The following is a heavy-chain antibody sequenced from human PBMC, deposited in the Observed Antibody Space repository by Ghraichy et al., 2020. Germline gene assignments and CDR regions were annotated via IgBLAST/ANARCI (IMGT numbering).Heavy chain of an antibody. J-gene: IGHJ5*02. Sequence: SETLSLTCNVSGGSIINYYWSWVRQPPEKGLEWIGYLYFNRRASYNPSLKRRLTISVYTSKNQFYLRLDSVTAADTAVYYFSRGKHMGRAPGLFDPWGQGTLVTVSS. CDR1: GGSIINYY. D-gene: IGHD1-26*01. CDR3: SRGKHMGRAPGLFDP. V-gene: IGHV4-59*01. CDR2: LYFNRRA.